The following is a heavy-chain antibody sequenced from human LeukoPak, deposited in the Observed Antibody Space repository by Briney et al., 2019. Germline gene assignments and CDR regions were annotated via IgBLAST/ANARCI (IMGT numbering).Heavy chain of an antibody. CDR2: INPNSGGT. V-gene: IGHV1-2*02. J-gene: IGHJ6*03. CDR3: ARGRSSGWYGYYYYYYMDV. CDR1: GYTFTGYY. D-gene: IGHD6-19*01. Sequence: ASVKVSCKASGYTFTGYYMHWVRQAPGQGLEWMGWINPNSGGTNYAQKFQGRVTMTRDTSISTAYMELSSLRSEDTAVYYCARGRSSGWYGYYYYYYMDVWGKGTTVTISS.